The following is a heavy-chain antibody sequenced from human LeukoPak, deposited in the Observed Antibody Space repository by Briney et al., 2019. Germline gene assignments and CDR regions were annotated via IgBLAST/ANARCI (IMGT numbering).Heavy chain of an antibody. CDR1: GFTFSSYE. V-gene: IGHV3-48*03. CDR3: AKSWGNWNYDY. CDR2: ISSSGTSK. Sequence: PGGSLRLSCAASGFTFSSYEMSWVRQAPGKGLEWIAYISSSGTSKHYADSVKGRFTISRDNARNSLYLQMNSLRAEDTAVYYCAKSWGNWNYDYWGQGTLVTVSS. J-gene: IGHJ4*02. D-gene: IGHD1-7*01.